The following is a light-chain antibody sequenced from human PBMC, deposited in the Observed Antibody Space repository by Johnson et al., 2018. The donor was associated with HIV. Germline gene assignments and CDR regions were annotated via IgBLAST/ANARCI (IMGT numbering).Light chain of an antibody. CDR3: GAWDSSLGAHYV. CDR2: EKY. J-gene: IGLJ1*01. V-gene: IGLV1-51*02. Sequence: QSVLTQPPSVSAATGQKVTISCSGSSSNIGNNYVSWYQQVPGTAPKLLIYEKYKRPSGIPDRFSASMSGTSATLDITGLQTVDEGDYYCGAWDSSLGAHYVFGTGTRVTVL. CDR1: SSNIGNNY.